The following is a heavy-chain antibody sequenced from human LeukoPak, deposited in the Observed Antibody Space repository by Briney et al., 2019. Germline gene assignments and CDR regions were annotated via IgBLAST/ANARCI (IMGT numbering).Heavy chain of an antibody. V-gene: IGHV3-21*01. J-gene: IGHJ4*02. D-gene: IGHD4-23*01. CDR1: DFTFSTYA. CDR2: ISISSNYI. Sequence: GGSLRLSCAASDFTFSTYAMSWVRQAPGRGLEWVSSISISSNYIYYTDSVKGRCTISRDNGKNSLYLQMNSLRAEDTAVYYCARDRGDYGGTLDYWGQGTLVTVSS. CDR3: ARDRGDYGGTLDY.